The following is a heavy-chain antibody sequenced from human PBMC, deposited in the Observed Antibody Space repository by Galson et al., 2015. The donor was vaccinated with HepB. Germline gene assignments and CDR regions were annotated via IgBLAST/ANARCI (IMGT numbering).Heavy chain of an antibody. CDR1: GDSITSGGHS. CDR3: ARDRFGDGYSFGY. V-gene: IGHV4-30-2*01. D-gene: IGHD5-24*01. CDR2: IQQSGST. J-gene: IGHJ4*02. Sequence: TLSLTCVISGDSITSGGHSWNWIRQPPGKGLEWIGFIQQSGSTYYNPSLKSRVTISIDKSKNQFSLKLRSVAAADTAVYYCARDRFGDGYSFGYWGQGILVTVSS.